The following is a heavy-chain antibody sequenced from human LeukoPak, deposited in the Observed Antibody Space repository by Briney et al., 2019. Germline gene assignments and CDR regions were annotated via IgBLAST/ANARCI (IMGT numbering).Heavy chain of an antibody. D-gene: IGHD3-22*01. CDR2: ISAYNGNT. V-gene: IGHV1-18*04. Sequence: ASVKVSCKASGYTFTGYYMHWVRQAPGQGLEWMGWISAYNGNTNYAQKFQGRVTMTTDTYTSTAYMELRSLRSDDTAVFYCARDFYYDSSDHGGDYWGQGTLVTVSS. J-gene: IGHJ4*02. CDR3: ARDFYYDSSDHGGDY. CDR1: GYTFTGYY.